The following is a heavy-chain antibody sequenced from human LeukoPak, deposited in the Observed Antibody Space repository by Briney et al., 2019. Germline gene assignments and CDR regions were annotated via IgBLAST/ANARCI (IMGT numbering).Heavy chain of an antibody. CDR1: GSTFSSYS. CDR3: AVIRVSGYETFYFDY. J-gene: IGHJ4*02. D-gene: IGHD5-12*01. V-gene: IGHV3-21*01. CDR2: ISSSSSYI. Sequence: GGSLRLSCAASGSTFSSYSMNWVRQAPGKGLEWVSSISSSSSYIYYADSVEGRFTISRDNAKNSLYLQMNSLRAEDTAVYYCAVIRVSGYETFYFDYWGQGTLVTVSS.